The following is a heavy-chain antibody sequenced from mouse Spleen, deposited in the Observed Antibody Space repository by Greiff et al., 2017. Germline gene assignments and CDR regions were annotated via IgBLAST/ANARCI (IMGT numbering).Heavy chain of an antibody. J-gene: IGHJ1*01. V-gene: IGHV7-1*01. CDR2: SRNKANDYTT. CDR3: ARDDYYGSGGYFDV. CDR1: GFTFSDFY. Sequence: EVKLVESGGGLVQSGRSLRLSCATSGFTFSDFYMEWVRQAPGKGLEWIAASRNKANDYTTEYSASVKGRFIVSRDTSQSILYLQMNALRAEDTAIYYCARDDYYGSGGYFDVWGAGTTVTVSS. D-gene: IGHD1-1*01.